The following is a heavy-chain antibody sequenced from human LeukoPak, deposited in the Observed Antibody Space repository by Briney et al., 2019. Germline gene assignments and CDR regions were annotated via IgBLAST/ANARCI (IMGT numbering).Heavy chain of an antibody. D-gene: IGHD6-19*01. V-gene: IGHV4-34*01. Sequence: GSLRLSCAASGFTFSSYSMNWVPQAPGKGLEWIGEINHSGSTNYTPSLKSRVTISVDTSKNQFSLKLSSVTAADTAVYYCARVSSGWYRPPGYFDYWGQGTLVTVSS. J-gene: IGHJ4*02. CDR1: GFTFSSYS. CDR3: ARVSSGWYRPPGYFDY. CDR2: INHSGST.